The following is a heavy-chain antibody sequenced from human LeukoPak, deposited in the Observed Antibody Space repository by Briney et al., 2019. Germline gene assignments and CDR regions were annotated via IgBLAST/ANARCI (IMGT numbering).Heavy chain of an antibody. CDR3: ARGPSRYYDSSGYYNWFDP. D-gene: IGHD3-22*01. V-gene: IGHV4-61*02. CDR2: IYTSGST. J-gene: IGHJ5*02. CDR1: GGSISSGSYY. Sequence: PSQTLSLTCTVSGGSISSGSYYWRWIRQPAGKGLEWIGRIYTSGSTNYNPSLKSRVTISVDTSKNQFSLKLSSVTAADTAVYYCARGPSRYYDSSGYYNWFDPWGQGTLVTVSS.